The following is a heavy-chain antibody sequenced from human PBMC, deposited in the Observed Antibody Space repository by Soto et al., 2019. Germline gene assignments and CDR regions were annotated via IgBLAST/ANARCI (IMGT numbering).Heavy chain of an antibody. V-gene: IGHV4-31*03. D-gene: IGHD2-2*01. CDR2: TSNSGST. J-gene: IGHJ4*02. Sequence: QVQLQESGPGLVKPSQTLSLTCTVSGGSITSSGYYWSWIRQHPGEGLEWIGFTSNSGSTSYNPSLKSRVTISVDTSSNQCSRNLKSVTAADTAVYYCARGGGSTKVDYWGQGTLVTVSP. CDR1: GGSITSSGYY. CDR3: ARGGGSTKVDY.